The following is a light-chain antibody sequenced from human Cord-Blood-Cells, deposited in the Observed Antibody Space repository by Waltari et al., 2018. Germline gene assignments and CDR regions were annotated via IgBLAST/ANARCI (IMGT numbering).Light chain of an antibody. CDR2: LNSDGSH. CDR3: QTWGTGIWV. Sequence: QLVLTQSPSASASLGASVKLTCTLSSGHSSYAIAWHQQQPGKGPRYLMKLNSDGSHSRGDGSPDRFSGSSSGAERYRAISSLQSEDGADDYCQTWGTGIWVFGGGTKLTVL. CDR1: SGHSSYA. J-gene: IGLJ3*02. V-gene: IGLV4-69*01.